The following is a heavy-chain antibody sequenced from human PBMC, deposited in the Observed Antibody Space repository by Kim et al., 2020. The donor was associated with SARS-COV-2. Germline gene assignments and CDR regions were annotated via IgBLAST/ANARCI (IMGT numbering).Heavy chain of an antibody. CDR3: ARLSGIAASRWDDY. V-gene: IGHV1-3*01. CDR1: GYTFTSYA. Sequence: ASVKVSCKASGYTFTSYAMHWVRQAPGQRLEWMGWINAGNGNTKYSQKFQGRVTITRDTSASTAYMELSSLRSEDTAVYYCARLSGIAASRWDDYWGQGTLVTVSS. D-gene: IGHD6-13*01. CDR2: INAGNGNT. J-gene: IGHJ4*02.